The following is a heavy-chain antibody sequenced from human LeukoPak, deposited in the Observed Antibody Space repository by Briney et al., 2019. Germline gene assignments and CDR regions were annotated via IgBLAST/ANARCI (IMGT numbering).Heavy chain of an antibody. CDR2: ISSSNSNI. D-gene: IGHD6-13*01. Sequence: HAGRSLTLSCPASALTFTTYSMNCVRHAPRNGLEWDSYISSSNSNIYYADYVKGRLTISRDNAKNSLYLKMNRLRDEDTDVYYCAGDRGRGIAANWGQGTLVTVSS. CDR3: AGDRGRGIAAN. V-gene: IGHV3-48*02. J-gene: IGHJ4*02. CDR1: ALTFTTYS.